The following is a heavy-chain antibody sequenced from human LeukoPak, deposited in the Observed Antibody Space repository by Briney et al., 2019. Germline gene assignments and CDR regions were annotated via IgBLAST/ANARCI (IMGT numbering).Heavy chain of an antibody. D-gene: IGHD2-2*01. CDR1: GGSISSGSYY. V-gene: IGHV4-61*02. J-gene: IGHJ5*02. CDR3: ARDLGGWGYCSSTSCSNWFDP. CDR2: IYTSGST. Sequence: PSQTLSLTCTVSGGSISSGSYYWSWIRQPAGKGLEWIGRIYTSGSTNYNPSLKSRVTISVDTSKNQFSLKLSSVTAADTAVYYCARDLGGWGYCSSTSCSNWFDPWGQGTLVTVSS.